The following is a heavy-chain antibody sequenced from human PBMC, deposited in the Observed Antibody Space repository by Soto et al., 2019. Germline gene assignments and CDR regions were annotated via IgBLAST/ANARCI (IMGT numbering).Heavy chain of an antibody. CDR3: AKDSVAGTYSHYGY. V-gene: IGHV3-23*01. J-gene: IGHJ4*02. D-gene: IGHD6-19*01. Sequence: EVQLLESGGGLVQPGGSLRLSCAASGFTFSSYAMSWVRQAPGKGLEWVSAISGSGGSTYYADAVKGRFTNSRDNSKNTLYLQMNSLRAEDTAVYYCAKDSVAGTYSHYGYWGQGTLVTVSS. CDR2: ISGSGGST. CDR1: GFTFSSYA.